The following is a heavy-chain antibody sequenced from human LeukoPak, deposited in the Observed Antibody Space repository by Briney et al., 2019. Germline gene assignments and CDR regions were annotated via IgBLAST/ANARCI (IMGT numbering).Heavy chain of an antibody. J-gene: IGHJ6*02. V-gene: IGHV3-7*01. Sequence: GGSLRLSSAASGFTFSSYWMSWVRRAPGKGLEWVANIKQDGSEKHYVDSVKGRFTISRDNAKNSLYLQMNSLRAEDTAVYYCARVYCSSTSCYRYYYGMDVWGQGTTVTVSS. D-gene: IGHD2-2*02. CDR2: IKQDGSEK. CDR1: GFTFSSYW. CDR3: ARVYCSSTSCYRYYYGMDV.